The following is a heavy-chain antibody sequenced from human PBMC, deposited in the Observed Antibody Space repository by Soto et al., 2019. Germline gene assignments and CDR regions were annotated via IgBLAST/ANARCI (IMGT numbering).Heavy chain of an antibody. CDR2: VYYSGGT. D-gene: IGHD2-2*01. CDR3: ARILCCSTGCWIDY. J-gene: IGHJ4*02. CDR1: GGSISSYY. V-gene: IGHV4-59*08. Sequence: QVQLQGSGPGLVKPSETLSLTCTVSGGSISSYYWSWIRQPPGKGLAWIGYVYYSGGTNYNPSLKGHVTLSVEPSKNQFSVELSSVTAADTAVYYCARILCCSTGCWIDYWGQGTLVTVSS.